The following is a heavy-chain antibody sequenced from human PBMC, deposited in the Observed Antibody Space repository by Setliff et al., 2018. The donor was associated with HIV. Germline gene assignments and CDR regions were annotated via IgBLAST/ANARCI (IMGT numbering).Heavy chain of an antibody. D-gene: IGHD5-12*01. V-gene: IGHV4-38-2*01. J-gene: IGHJ4*02. CDR3: ARHDSGYDWSPAGARTRYFDY. CDR2: IYHSGTT. Sequence: SETLSLTCAVSGYSISSGYYWGWIRQPPGKGLEWVGSIYHSGTTYYNPSLKSRVTISVDTSKNQFSLKLSSVTAADTAVYYCARHDSGYDWSPAGARTRYFDYWGQGTLVTVSS. CDR1: GYSISSGYY.